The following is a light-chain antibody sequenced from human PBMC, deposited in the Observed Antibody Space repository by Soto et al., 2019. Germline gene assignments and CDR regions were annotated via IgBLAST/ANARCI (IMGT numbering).Light chain of an antibody. Sequence: SYELTQPPSVSVAPGQTAIITCGGDNLQTKNVHWYQQRPGQAPVLVIYDDKKRPSGIPERFSGSSSGNLACLTLIRVESRDETDYYCKVWDTNSGAVFGGGPKLTVL. CDR1: NLQTKN. CDR2: DDK. V-gene: IGLV3-21*02. CDR3: KVWDTNSGAV. J-gene: IGLJ2*01.